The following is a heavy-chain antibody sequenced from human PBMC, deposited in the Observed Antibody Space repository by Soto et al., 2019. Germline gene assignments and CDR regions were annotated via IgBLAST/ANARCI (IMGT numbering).Heavy chain of an antibody. CDR2: ISWNSGSI. D-gene: IGHD2-2*02. CDR1: GFTFDDYA. CDR3: ARGLRVLYCSSTSCYTDYYYGMDV. Sequence: EVQLVESGGGLVQPGRSLRLSCAASGFTFDDYAMHWVRQAPGKGLEWVSGISWNSGSIGYADSVKGRFTISRDNAKNSLYLQMNSLRAEDTALYYCARGLRVLYCSSTSCYTDYYYGMDVWGQGTTVTVSS. V-gene: IGHV3-9*01. J-gene: IGHJ6*02.